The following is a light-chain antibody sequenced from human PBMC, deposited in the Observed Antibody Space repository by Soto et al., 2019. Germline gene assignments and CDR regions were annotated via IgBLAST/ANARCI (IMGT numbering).Light chain of an antibody. CDR1: SSDVGIYHY. CDR3: SSYTTSSTRV. V-gene: IGLV2-14*01. CDR2: EVT. Sequence: SVLTQPASVSGSPGQSIAISCTGSSSDVGIYHYVSWYQQHPGKVPKLIIYEVTNRPSGVSNRFSGSKSGNTASLTISGLQAEDEADYYCSSYTTSSTRVFGTGTKVTVL. J-gene: IGLJ1*01.